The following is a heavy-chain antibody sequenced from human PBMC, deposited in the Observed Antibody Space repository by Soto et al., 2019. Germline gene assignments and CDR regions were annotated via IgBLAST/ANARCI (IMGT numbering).Heavy chain of an antibody. J-gene: IGHJ4*01. D-gene: IGHD1-7*01. CDR2: IFNTATT. CDR3: AGLGTTVSAFDY. Sequence: SETLSLTCAVSGGSITSGTWWNWVRQPPGKGLEWIGEIFNTATTNYNTSLTSRVTISVDRSKNLFSLTLRSVTAGDTAVYYCAGLGTTVSAFDYWGHGTQVTVSS. V-gene: IGHV4-4*02. CDR1: GGSITSGTW.